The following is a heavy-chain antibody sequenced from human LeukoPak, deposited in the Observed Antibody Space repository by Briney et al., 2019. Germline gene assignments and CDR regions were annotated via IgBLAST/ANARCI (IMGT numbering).Heavy chain of an antibody. J-gene: IGHJ4*02. CDR2: VSTYNGNT. CDR3: ARDLSGYGGHNHFDY. Sequence: ASVRVSCKASGYTFNNYGNTWVRQAPGQGLEWMGWVSTYNGNTNYAQKLQGRVTMTTDTSTSTAYMELRSLRSDDTAVYYCARDLSGYGGHNHFDYWGQGTLVTVSS. CDR1: GYTFNNYG. V-gene: IGHV1-18*01. D-gene: IGHD5-12*01.